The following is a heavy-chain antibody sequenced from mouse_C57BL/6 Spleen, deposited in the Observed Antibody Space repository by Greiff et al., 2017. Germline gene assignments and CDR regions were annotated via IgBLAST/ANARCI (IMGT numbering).Heavy chain of an antibody. Sequence: VQLKESVAELVRPGASVKLSCTASGFNIKNTYMHWVKQRPEQGLEWIGRIDPANGNTKYAPKFQGKATITADTSSNTAYLQLSSLTSEDTAIYYGARSGYGSSLYWYFDVWGTGTTVTVSS. CDR1: GFNIKNTY. J-gene: IGHJ1*03. CDR3: ARSGYGSSLYWYFDV. V-gene: IGHV14-3*01. CDR2: IDPANGNT. D-gene: IGHD1-1*01.